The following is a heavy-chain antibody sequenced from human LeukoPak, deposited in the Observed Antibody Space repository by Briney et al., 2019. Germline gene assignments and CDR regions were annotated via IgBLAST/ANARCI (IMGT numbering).Heavy chain of an antibody. V-gene: IGHV3-11*01. D-gene: IGHD2-2*01. J-gene: IGHJ6*04. Sequence: GGSLRLSCAASGFTFSDYYMSWIRQAPGKGLEWVSYISGSGSAIYYADSVKGRFTISRDNAKNSLCLQMNSLRAEDTAVYYCARRALRYCSSTSCPAQYYGVDVWGKGTTVTVSS. CDR1: GFTFSDYY. CDR2: ISGSGSAI. CDR3: ARRALRYCSSTSCPAQYYGVDV.